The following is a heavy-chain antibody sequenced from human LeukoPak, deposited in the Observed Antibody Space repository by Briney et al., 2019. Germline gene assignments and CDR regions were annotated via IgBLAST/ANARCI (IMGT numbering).Heavy chain of an antibody. CDR1: GGSFSGYY. D-gene: IGHD4/OR15-4a*01. Sequence: SETLSLTCAVYGGSFSGYYWSWIRQPPGKGLEWIGEINHSGSTYYNPSLKSRVTISVDTSKNQFSLKLSSVTAADTAVYYCARRKGAIAYYFDYWGQGTLVTVSS. J-gene: IGHJ4*02. CDR2: INHSGST. V-gene: IGHV4-34*01. CDR3: ARRKGAIAYYFDY.